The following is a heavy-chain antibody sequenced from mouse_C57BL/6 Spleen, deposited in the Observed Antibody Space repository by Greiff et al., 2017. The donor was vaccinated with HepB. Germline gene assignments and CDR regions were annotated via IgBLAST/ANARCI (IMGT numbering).Heavy chain of an antibody. Sequence: QVHVKQSGTELVKPGASVKLSCKASGYTFTSYWMHWVKQRPGQGLEWIGNINPSNGGTNYNEKFKSKATLTVDKSSSTAYMQLSSLTSEDSAVYYCARGPTAKNAMDYWGQGTSVTVSS. CDR2: INPSNGGT. D-gene: IGHD1-2*01. V-gene: IGHV1-53*01. J-gene: IGHJ4*01. CDR3: ARGPTAKNAMDY. CDR1: GYTFTSYW.